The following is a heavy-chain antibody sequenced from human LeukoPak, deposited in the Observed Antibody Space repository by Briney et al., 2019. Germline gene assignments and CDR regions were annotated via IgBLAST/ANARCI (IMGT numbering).Heavy chain of an antibody. CDR3: ATYYGGNSEDAFDI. D-gene: IGHD4-23*01. V-gene: IGHV4-4*07. J-gene: IGHJ3*02. CDR2: IYTSGST. Sequence: PSETLSLTCTVSGGSISSYYWSWIRQPAGKGLEWIGRIYTSGSTNYNPSLKSRVTMSVDTSKNQFSLKLSSVTAADTAVYYCATYYGGNSEDAFDIWGQGTMVTVSS. CDR1: GGSISSYY.